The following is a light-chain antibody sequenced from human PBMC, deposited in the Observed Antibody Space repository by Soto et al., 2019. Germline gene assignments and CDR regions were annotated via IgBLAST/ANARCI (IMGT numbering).Light chain of an antibody. J-gene: IGLJ2*01. Sequence: QSALTQPASVSGSPGQSITISCTGTSSDVGGYNYVSWYQQHPGKAPKVMIYEVNHRPSGVSDRFSGSKSGNTASLTISGLHGEDEGDYFCGSYSSTSTLVVFGGGTKLTVL. CDR3: GSYSSTSTLVV. CDR1: SSDVGGYNY. V-gene: IGLV2-14*01. CDR2: EVN.